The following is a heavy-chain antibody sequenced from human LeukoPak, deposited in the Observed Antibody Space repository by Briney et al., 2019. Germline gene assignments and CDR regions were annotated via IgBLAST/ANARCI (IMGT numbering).Heavy chain of an antibody. J-gene: IGHJ4*02. D-gene: IGHD6-6*01. Sequence: GGSLRLSCAASGFTFSSYAMSWVRQAPGKGLEWVSAISGSGGNTYYADSVKGRFTVSRDQSRNTLYLQMNSLRADDTAVYYCAKGGAYSSSPLDYWGQGTLVTVSS. V-gene: IGHV3-23*01. CDR1: GFTFSSYA. CDR2: ISGSGGNT. CDR3: AKGGAYSSSPLDY.